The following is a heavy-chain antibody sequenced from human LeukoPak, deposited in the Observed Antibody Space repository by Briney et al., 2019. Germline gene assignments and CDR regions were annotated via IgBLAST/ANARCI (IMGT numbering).Heavy chain of an antibody. CDR2: ISSSGSTI. D-gene: IGHD4-17*01. CDR3: VRGEMTTVTRFDY. CDR1: GFTFSDYY. V-gene: IGHV3-11*04. Sequence: GGSLRLSCAASGFTFSDYYMSWIRQAPGKGLEWVSYISSSGSTIYYADSVKGRFTISRDNAKNSLYLLMNSLRAEDTAVYYCVRGEMTTVTRFDYWGQGTLVTVSS. J-gene: IGHJ4*02.